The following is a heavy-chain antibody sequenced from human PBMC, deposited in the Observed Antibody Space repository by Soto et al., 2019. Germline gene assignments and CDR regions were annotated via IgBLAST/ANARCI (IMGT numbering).Heavy chain of an antibody. CDR1: GYIFTNYA. D-gene: IGHD5-12*01. J-gene: IGHJ4*02. V-gene: IGHV1-3*01. Sequence: QVHLVQSGAEVKKPGAPVKVSCKASGYIFTNYALHWVRQAPGQRLEWMGWINPDNGNTKYSQKFRGRVTITRDTSATTVYMELASLRSEDTAVYYCARMAYGAYDFDYWGQGTLVTVSS. CDR3: ARMAYGAYDFDY. CDR2: INPDNGNT.